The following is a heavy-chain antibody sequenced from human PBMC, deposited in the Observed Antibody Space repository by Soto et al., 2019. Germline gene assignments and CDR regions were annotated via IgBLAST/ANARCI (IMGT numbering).Heavy chain of an antibody. CDR1: GYTFTGYY. CDR2: INPNSGGT. Sequence: ASVKVSRKASGYTFTGYYMHWVRQAPGQGLEWMGWINPNSGGTNYAQKFKGWVTMTRDTSISTDYMELSRLRSDDTAVYYCASDIFRRGPKTPSMDVWGRGTTITVSS. J-gene: IGHJ6*01. D-gene: IGHD3-10*01. CDR3: ASDIFRRGPKTPSMDV. V-gene: IGHV1-2*04.